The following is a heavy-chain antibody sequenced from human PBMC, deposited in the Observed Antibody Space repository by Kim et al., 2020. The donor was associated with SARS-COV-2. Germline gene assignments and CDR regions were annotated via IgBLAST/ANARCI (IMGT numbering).Heavy chain of an antibody. D-gene: IGHD3-10*01. J-gene: IGHJ4*02. CDR1: GGSISSSSYY. V-gene: IGHV4-39*01. CDR2: IYYSGST. Sequence: SETLSLTCTVSGGSISSSSYYWGWIRQPPGKGLEWIGSIYYSGSTYYNPSLKSRVTISVDTSKNQFSLKLSSVTAADTAVYYCASLATREQITMVRGVIHVDWGQGTLVTVSS. CDR3: ASLATREQITMVRGVIHVD.